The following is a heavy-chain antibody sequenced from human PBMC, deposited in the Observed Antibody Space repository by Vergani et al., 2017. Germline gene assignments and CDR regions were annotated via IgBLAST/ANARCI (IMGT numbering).Heavy chain of an antibody. Sequence: EVQLVESGGGLVQPGGSLRLSCAASGFTFSSYWMSWVRQAPGKGLEWVANIKQDGSEQYYVDSVKGRFTSSRDNAKNSLYLQMNSLRAEDTAVYYCAREGRDDYVWGSYRYCFDYWGQGTLVTVSS. D-gene: IGHD3-16*02. CDR1: GFTFSSYW. CDR2: IKQDGSEQ. CDR3: AREGRDDYVWGSYRYCFDY. V-gene: IGHV3-7*01. J-gene: IGHJ4*02.